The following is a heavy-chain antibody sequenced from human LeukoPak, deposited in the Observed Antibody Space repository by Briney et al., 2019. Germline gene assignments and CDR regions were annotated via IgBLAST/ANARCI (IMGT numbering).Heavy chain of an antibody. J-gene: IGHJ6*03. CDR2: INHSGST. V-gene: IGHV4-34*01. Sequence: SETLSLTCAVYGGSFSGYYWSWIRQPPGKGLEWIGEINHSGSTNYNPSLKSRVTISVDTSKNQFSLKLSSVTAADTAVYYCARGIRPGYSSGWYTSSRYYYMDVWGKGTTVTVSS. CDR3: ARGIRPGYSSGWYTSSRYYYMDV. CDR1: GGSFSGYY. D-gene: IGHD6-19*01.